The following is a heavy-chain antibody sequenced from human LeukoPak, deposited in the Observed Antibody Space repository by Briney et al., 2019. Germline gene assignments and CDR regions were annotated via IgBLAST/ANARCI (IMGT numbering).Heavy chain of an antibody. CDR3: ARAPSGGYDYGFDY. V-gene: IGHV1-2*02. CDR2: INPNSGGT. D-gene: IGHD5-12*01. J-gene: IGHJ4*02. CDR1: GYTFTGYY. Sequence: ASVKVSCKASGYTFTGYYMHWVRQAPGQGLEWMGWINPNSGGTNYAQKFQGRVTMTRDTSISTAYMELSRLRSDDTAVYYCARAPSGGYDYGFDYSGQGTLVTVSS.